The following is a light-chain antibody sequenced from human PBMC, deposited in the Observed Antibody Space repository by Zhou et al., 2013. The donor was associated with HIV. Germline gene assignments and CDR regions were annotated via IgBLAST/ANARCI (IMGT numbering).Light chain of an antibody. CDR1: QSVSGSY. CDR2: GAS. V-gene: IGKV3-20*01. CDR3: QQYGNSPTT. J-gene: IGKJ1*01. Sequence: ETVLMQSPDTLSLSPGERATLSCRASQSVSGSYLAWYQQKPGQAPRLLIHGASSRATGIPDRFSGSGSGTDFTLTISRVEPEDFAVYFCQQYGNSPTTFGQGTKVEIK.